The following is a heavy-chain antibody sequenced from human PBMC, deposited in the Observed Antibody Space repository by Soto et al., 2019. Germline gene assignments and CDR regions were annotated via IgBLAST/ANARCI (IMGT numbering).Heavy chain of an antibody. CDR1: GFTSSDYY. D-gene: IGHD6-19*01. Sequence: QVQLVESGGGLVKPGWSLRLTCAASGFTSSDYYMSWIRQAPGKGLEWISYISNSGVTIHYADSVKGRFTISRDNAKNSLHLQMNSLRDDDTAVYYCARQIGSSGWYSYAFDIWGQGTVVTVSS. CDR3: ARQIGSSGWYSYAFDI. J-gene: IGHJ3*02. V-gene: IGHV3-11*01. CDR2: ISNSGVTI.